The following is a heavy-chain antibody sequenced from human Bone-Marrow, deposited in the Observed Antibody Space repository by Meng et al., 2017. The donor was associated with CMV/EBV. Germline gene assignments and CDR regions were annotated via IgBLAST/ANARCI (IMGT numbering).Heavy chain of an antibody. CDR1: GYTFTNYY. J-gene: IGHJ6*02. CDR3: ARDRCSSTSCYTDYYGMDV. V-gene: IGHV1-46*01. CDR2: INPSGGST. Sequence: ASVKVSCKASGYTFTNYYMHWVRQAPGQGLEWMGIINPSGGSTSYAQKFQGRVTMTRDTSTSTVYMELSSLRSEDTAVYYCARDRCSSTSCYTDYYGMDVWGQGTTVTVSS. D-gene: IGHD2-2*02.